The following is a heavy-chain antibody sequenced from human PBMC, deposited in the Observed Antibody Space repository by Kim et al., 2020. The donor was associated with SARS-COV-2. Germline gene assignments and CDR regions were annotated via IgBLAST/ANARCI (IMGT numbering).Heavy chain of an antibody. CDR3: ARVGYTSSSGDY. J-gene: IGHJ4*02. V-gene: IGHV3-7*01. Sequence: YVDSVKGRFTISRDNAKNSVFLQMNSLRVEDTAVYYCARVGYTSSSGDYWGQGTLVSVSS. D-gene: IGHD6-6*01.